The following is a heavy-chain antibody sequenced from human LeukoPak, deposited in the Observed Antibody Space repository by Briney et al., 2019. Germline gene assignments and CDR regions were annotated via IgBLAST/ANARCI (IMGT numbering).Heavy chain of an antibody. CDR2: IYYSGST. V-gene: IGHV4-59*06. CDR1: GGSISSYY. CDR3: ARDLGYRSSSWYSGAFDI. D-gene: IGHD6-13*01. Sequence: SETLSLTCTVSGGSISSYYWSWIRQHPGKDLEWIGYIYYSGSTYYNPSLKSRVTISVDTSKNQFSLKLSSVTAADTAVYYCARDLGYRSSSWYSGAFDIWGQGTMVTVSS. J-gene: IGHJ3*02.